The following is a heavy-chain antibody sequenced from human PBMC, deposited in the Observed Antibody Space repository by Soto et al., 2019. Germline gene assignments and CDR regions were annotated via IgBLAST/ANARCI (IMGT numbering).Heavy chain of an antibody. CDR2: INPNSGGT. V-gene: IGHV1-2*04. D-gene: IGHD4-17*01. J-gene: IGHJ6*02. CDR1: GSTFTGYY. Sequence: QVQLVQPGAEVTKPGASVKVSCRASGSTFTGYYMHWVRQAPGQGLEWMGWINPNSGGTNNAQKFQGWVTMTRDTSISTAYMELSRLRSDDTAVYYCARDGGDYGYYYYGMDVWGQGTTVTVSS. CDR3: ARDGGDYGYYYYGMDV.